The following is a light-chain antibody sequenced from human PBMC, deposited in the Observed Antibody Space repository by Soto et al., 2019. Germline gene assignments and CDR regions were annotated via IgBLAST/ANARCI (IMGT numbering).Light chain of an antibody. J-gene: IGKJ5*01. V-gene: IGKV1-39*01. Sequence: DIEIPHPPVSLAASVGDRVTITCRASQGISNFLNWYQQKPGKAPKVLIQAASSLQSGVPSRFSGSGSWTDFTLTISSLQPEDFGIYYCQQSYSTPITFGQGTRLEI. CDR2: AAS. CDR1: QGISNF. CDR3: QQSYSTPIT.